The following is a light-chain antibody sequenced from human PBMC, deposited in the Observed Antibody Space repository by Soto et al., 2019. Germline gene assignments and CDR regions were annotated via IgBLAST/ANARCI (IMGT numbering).Light chain of an antibody. V-gene: IGLV2-14*01. J-gene: IGLJ1*01. CDR3: SSYTSSSTFYV. CDR1: SSDVGGYNY. Sequence: QSALTQPASVSGSPGQSITISCTGTSSDVGGYNYVSWYQQHPGKAPKLMIYEVSNRSSGVSNPFSGSKSGNTASLTISGLXAADEADYYCSSYTSSSTFYVFGTGTKVTV. CDR2: EVS.